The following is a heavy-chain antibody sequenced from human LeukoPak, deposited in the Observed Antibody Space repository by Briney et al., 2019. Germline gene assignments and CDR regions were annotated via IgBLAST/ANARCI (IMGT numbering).Heavy chain of an antibody. J-gene: IGHJ4*02. CDR2: INPKSGDT. Sequence: ASVTVSCKASGYSFTGYYIHWVRQAPEQGLEWMGRINPKSGDTNNAQKFQGRDTMTRDTTINTAYMELSRLRSDDTAVFYCARLYCTNDVCSSFDYWGQGTLVTVSS. V-gene: IGHV1-2*06. CDR3: ARLYCTNDVCSSFDY. CDR1: GYSFTGYY. D-gene: IGHD2-8*01.